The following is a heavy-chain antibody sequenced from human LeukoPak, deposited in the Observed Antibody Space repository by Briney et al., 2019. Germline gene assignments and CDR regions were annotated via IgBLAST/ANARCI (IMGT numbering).Heavy chain of an antibody. J-gene: IGHJ4*02. CDR3: ARDAPEGCSGGSCYSLGLTHLNY. CDR1: GFTFSSYS. V-gene: IGHV3-21*01. CDR2: ISSSSSYI. Sequence: PGGSLRLSCAASGFTFSSYSMNWVRQAPGKGLEWVSSISSSSSYIYYADSVKGRFTISRDNAKNSLYLQMNSLRAEDTAVYYCARDAPEGCSGGSCYSLGLTHLNYWGQGTLVTVSS. D-gene: IGHD2-15*01.